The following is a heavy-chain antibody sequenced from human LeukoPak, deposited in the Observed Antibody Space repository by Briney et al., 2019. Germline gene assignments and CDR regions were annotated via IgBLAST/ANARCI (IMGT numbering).Heavy chain of an antibody. J-gene: IGHJ5*02. CDR2: IKQDGSVQ. CDR3: ARDQRYFDWLLEDPNWFDP. V-gene: IGHV3-7*01. D-gene: IGHD3-9*01. Sequence: GGSLRLSCTASGFTFSNYWMSWVRQAPGKGLEWVANIKQDGSVQYYVDSVKGRFTISRDNAKNSLYLQMNSLRAEDTAVYYCARDQRYFDWLLEDPNWFDPWGQGTLVTVSS. CDR1: GFTFSNYW.